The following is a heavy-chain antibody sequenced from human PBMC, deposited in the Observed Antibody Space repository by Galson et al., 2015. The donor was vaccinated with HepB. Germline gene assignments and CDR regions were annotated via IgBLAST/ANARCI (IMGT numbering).Heavy chain of an antibody. CDR2: ISYDGSNK. CDR3: AKGFPGGVVVAASYFDY. Sequence: SLRLSCAASGFTFSSYGMHWVRQAPGKGLEWVAVISYDGSNKYYADSVKGRFTISRDNSKNTLYLQMNSLRAEDTAVYYCAKGFPGGVVVAASYFDYWGQGTTVTVSS. J-gene: IGHJ4*03. CDR1: GFTFSSYG. D-gene: IGHD2-15*01. V-gene: IGHV3-30*18.